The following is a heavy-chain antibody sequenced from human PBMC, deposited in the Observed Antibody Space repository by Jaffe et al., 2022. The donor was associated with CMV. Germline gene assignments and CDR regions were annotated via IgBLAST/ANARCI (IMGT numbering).Heavy chain of an antibody. V-gene: IGHV3-7*01. CDR2: IKQDGSEK. Sequence: EVQLVESGGGLVQPGGSLRLSCAASGFTFSSYWMSWVRQAPGKGLEWVANIKQDGSEKYYVDSVKGRFTISRDNAKNSLYLQMNSLRAEDTAVYYCARDSSFYYDFWSGYYPYYYYYGMDVWGQGTTVTVSS. D-gene: IGHD3-3*01. CDR3: ARDSSFYYDFWSGYYPYYYYYGMDV. CDR1: GFTFSSYW. J-gene: IGHJ6*02.